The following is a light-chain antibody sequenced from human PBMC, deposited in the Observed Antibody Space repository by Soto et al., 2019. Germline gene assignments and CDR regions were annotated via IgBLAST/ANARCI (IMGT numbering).Light chain of an antibody. V-gene: IGLV1-51*01. CDR2: DNN. CDR3: GTWDSSLSVGGVV. CDR1: SSNIGNNY. Sequence: QSVLTQPPSVSAASGQTVTISCSGSSSNIGNNYVSWYQQLPGTAPKLLIYDNNKRPSGIPDRFSGSKSGTSATLGITGLQTGDEADYYCGTWDSSLSVGGVVFGGGTKVTVL. J-gene: IGLJ2*01.